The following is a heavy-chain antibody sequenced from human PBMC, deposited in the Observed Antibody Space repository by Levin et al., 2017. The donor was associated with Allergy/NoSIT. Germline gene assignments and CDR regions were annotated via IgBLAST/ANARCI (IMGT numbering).Heavy chain of an antibody. D-gene: IGHD6-19*01. J-gene: IGHJ5*02. CDR2: INPNSGGT. Sequence: GESLKISCKASGYTFTGYYMHWVRQAPGQGLEWMGWINPNSGGTNYAQKFQGRVTMTRDTSISTAYMELSRLRSDDTAVYYCAKDSRGWYEWFDPWGQGTLVTVSS. CDR1: GYTFTGYY. V-gene: IGHV1-2*02. CDR3: AKDSRGWYEWFDP.